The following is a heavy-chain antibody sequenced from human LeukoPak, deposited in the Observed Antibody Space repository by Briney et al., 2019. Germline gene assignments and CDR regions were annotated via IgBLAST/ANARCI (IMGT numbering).Heavy chain of an antibody. CDR3: ARQVYFDWYIPH. Sequence: SETLSLTCAVYGGSFSGYYWSWIRQPPGKGLEWIGEINHSGSTNYNPSLKSRVTISVDTSKNQFSLKLSSVTAADTAVYYCARQVYFDWYIPHWGQGTLVTVSS. CDR1: GGSFSGYY. D-gene: IGHD3-9*01. J-gene: IGHJ4*02. V-gene: IGHV4-34*01. CDR2: INHSGST.